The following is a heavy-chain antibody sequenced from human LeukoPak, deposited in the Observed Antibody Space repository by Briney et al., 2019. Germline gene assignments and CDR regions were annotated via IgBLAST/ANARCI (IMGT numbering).Heavy chain of an antibody. V-gene: IGHV5-51*01. J-gene: IGHJ4*02. Sequence: GESLKISCKGSGYSFTSYWIGWVRQMAGKGLEWMGIIYPGDSDTRYSPSFQGQVTISADKSISTAYLQWSSLKASDTAMYYWARPLHLQIYSSYILGYWGQGTLVTVSS. D-gene: IGHD6-6*01. CDR3: ARPLHLQIYSSYILGY. CDR2: IYPGDSDT. CDR1: GYSFTSYW.